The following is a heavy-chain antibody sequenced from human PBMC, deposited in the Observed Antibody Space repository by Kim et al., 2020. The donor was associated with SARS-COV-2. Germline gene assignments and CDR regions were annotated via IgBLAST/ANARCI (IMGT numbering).Heavy chain of an antibody. CDR2: INHSGST. V-gene: IGHV4-34*01. Sequence: SETLSLTCAVYGGSFSGYYWSWIRQPPGKGLEWIGEINHSGSTNYNPSLKSRVTISVDTSKNQFSLKLSSVTAADTAVYYCARVRTVAGRLGAFDIWGQGTMVTVSS. D-gene: IGHD6-19*01. CDR3: ARVRTVAGRLGAFDI. CDR1: GGSFSGYY. J-gene: IGHJ3*02.